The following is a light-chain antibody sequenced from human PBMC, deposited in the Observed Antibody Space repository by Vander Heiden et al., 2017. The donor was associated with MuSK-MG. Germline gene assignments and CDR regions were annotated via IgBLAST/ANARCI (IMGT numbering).Light chain of an antibody. J-gene: IGKJ1*01. V-gene: IGKV1-39*01. CDR1: QSISRY. CDR3: QQSYSYPRA. CDR2: ATS. Sequence: DIQMTQPPSSLSASVGDRVTITCRASQSISRYLNWYQQKPGKAPKLLIYATSTLESGVPSRFSGRGTGTDFTLTISSLQPEDFATYYCQQSYSYPRAFGQGTKVDVK.